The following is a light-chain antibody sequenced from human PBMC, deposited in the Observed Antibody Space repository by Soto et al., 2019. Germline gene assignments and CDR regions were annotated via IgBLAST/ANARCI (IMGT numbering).Light chain of an antibody. Sequence: EIVLTQSPGTLSLSPGERASLSCGASQSVSSSCLAWYQQKPGQAPRFLIYDASSRATGIPERFSGSGSGTDFILTISRLEPEDFAVYYCHQYGSSPRTFGQGTKVDIK. J-gene: IGKJ1*01. CDR1: QSVSSSC. CDR3: HQYGSSPRT. V-gene: IGKV3-20*01. CDR2: DAS.